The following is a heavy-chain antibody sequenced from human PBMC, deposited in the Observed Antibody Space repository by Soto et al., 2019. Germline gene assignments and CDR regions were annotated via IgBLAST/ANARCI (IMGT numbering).Heavy chain of an antibody. J-gene: IGHJ4*02. Sequence: QLQLVQSGAEVKKPGSSVKVSCKASGGNFRRYAISWVRQAPGQGLEWMGGILPIFGSPSHAQKFRDRVTITADESTSTAYLELTSLTSEDTAIYYCVRDHHSSRPYYIDFWGQGTLVTVSS. V-gene: IGHV1-69*01. CDR1: GGNFRRYA. CDR2: ILPIFGSP. D-gene: IGHD6-19*01. CDR3: VRDHHSSRPYYIDF.